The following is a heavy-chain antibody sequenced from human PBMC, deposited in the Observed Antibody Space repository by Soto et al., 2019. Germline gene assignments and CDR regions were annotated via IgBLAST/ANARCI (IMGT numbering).Heavy chain of an antibody. J-gene: IGHJ4*02. Sequence: QLQLQESGPGLVKPSETLSLTCTVSGGSISSSSYYWGWIRQPPGKGLEWIGSIYYSGSTYYNPSLKSRVTISVDTSKNQFSLKLSSVTAADTAVYYCARRGSSGSYTDYWGQGTLVTVSS. CDR3: ARRGSSGSYTDY. CDR1: GGSISSSSYY. CDR2: IYYSGST. V-gene: IGHV4-39*01. D-gene: IGHD1-26*01.